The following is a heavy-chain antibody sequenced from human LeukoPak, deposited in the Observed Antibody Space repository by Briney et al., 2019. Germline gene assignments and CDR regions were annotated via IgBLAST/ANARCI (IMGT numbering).Heavy chain of an antibody. CDR1: GYTFTGYY. V-gene: IGHV1-2*02. Sequence: ASVKVSCKASGYTFTGYYMHWVRQAPRQGLEWMGWINPNSGGTNYAQKFQGRVTMTRDTSISTAYMELNRLTSDDTAVYYCARDALFNDRVVEWGQGTLVTVSS. CDR3: ARDALFNDRVVE. J-gene: IGHJ4*02. D-gene: IGHD3-22*01. CDR2: INPNSGGT.